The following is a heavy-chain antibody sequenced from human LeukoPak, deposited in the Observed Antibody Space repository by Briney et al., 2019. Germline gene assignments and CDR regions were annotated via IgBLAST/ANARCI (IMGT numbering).Heavy chain of an antibody. V-gene: IGHV3-21*01. D-gene: IGHD3-22*01. CDR3: ARSGYYYDSSGPLPFDY. Sequence: GGSLRLSCAASGFTFSSYSMNWVRQAPGKGLEWVSSISSSSSYIYYADSVKGRFTISRDDAKNSLYLQMNSLRAEDTAVYYCARSGYYYDSSGPLPFDYWGQGTLVTVSS. CDR2: ISSSSSYI. J-gene: IGHJ4*02. CDR1: GFTFSSYS.